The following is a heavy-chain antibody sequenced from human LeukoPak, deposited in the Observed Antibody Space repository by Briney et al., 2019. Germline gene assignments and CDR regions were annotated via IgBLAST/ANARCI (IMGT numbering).Heavy chain of an antibody. CDR2: LSYSGGST. D-gene: IGHD3-22*01. J-gene: IGHJ4*02. V-gene: IGHV3-23*01. CDR3: AKWRSGYPNYYFDY. Sequence: PGGSLRLSCAASGFTFSSYAMSWVRQAPGKGLEWVSGLSYSGGSTYYADSVKGRFTISRDNSKNTLYLQMNSLRAEDTAVYYRAKWRSGYPNYYFDYWGQGTLVTVSS. CDR1: GFTFSSYA.